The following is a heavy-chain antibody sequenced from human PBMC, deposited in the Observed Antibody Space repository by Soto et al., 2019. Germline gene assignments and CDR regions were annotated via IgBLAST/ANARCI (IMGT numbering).Heavy chain of an antibody. V-gene: IGHV4-4*02. J-gene: IGHJ4*02. CDR3: ARAGCSGGSCYHFDY. Sequence: QVQLQESGPGLVKPSGTLSLTCAVSSGSISSSNWWSWVRQPPGKGLEWIGEIYHSGSTNYNPSLKSRVTISVDKSKNQFTLKLSSVTAADTAVYYCARAGCSGGSCYHFDYWGQGTLVTVSS. CDR2: IYHSGST. CDR1: SGSISSSNW. D-gene: IGHD2-15*01.